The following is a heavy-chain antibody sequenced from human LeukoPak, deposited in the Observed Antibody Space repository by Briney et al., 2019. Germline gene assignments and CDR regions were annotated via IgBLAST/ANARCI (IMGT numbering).Heavy chain of an antibody. Sequence: GGSLRLSCAASGFTFSSYWMHWVRQAPGKGLVWVSRINDDGSSTTYADSVKGRFTISRDNAKNPLYLQMNRLRAEDTAVYYCAREGRDYGGNPFDYWGQGTLVTVSS. CDR3: AREGRDYGGNPFDY. D-gene: IGHD4-23*01. CDR1: GFTFSSYW. J-gene: IGHJ4*02. V-gene: IGHV3-74*01. CDR2: INDDGSST.